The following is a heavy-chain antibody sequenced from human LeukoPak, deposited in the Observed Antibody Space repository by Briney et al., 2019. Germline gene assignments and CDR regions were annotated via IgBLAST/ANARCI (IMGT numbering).Heavy chain of an antibody. J-gene: IGHJ4*02. CDR3: ARVGEGGYYGSGSFDY. CDR2: INPSSGST. V-gene: IGHV1-46*01. CDR1: GYIFTSYY. D-gene: IGHD3-10*01. Sequence: GASVKVSCKASGYIFTSYYMHWVRQAPGQGLEWMGIINPSSGSTSYAQKFQGRVTMTRDTSTSTVYMELSSLRSEDMAVYYCARVGEGGYYGSGSFDYWGQGTLVTVSS.